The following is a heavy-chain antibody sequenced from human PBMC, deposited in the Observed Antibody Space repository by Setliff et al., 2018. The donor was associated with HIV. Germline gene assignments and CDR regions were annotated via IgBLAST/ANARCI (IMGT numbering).Heavy chain of an antibody. V-gene: IGHV4-61*09. CDR3: ARFAYYSDSGGYYHH. J-gene: IGHJ4*02. CDR1: GGSISSGSYY. Sequence: PSETLSLTCSVSGGSISSGSYYWSWIRQPAGKGLDWIGHIYTSGSTNYNPSLKSRVTMSVDTSKNQFSLKLSSVTAADTAVYYCARFAYYSDSGGYYHHWGQGALVTVSS. D-gene: IGHD3-22*01. CDR2: IYTSGST.